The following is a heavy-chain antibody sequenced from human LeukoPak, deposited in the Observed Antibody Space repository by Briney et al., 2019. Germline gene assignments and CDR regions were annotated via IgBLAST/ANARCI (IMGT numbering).Heavy chain of an antibody. CDR2: IYYSGST. Sequence: SSETLSLTCTVSGGSISSSSYYWGWIRQPPGKGLEWIGSIYYSGSTYHNPSLKSRVTISVDTSKNQFSLKLSSVTAADTAVYYCARRALIAVAGTRHFDYWGQGTLVTVSS. CDR3: ARRALIAVAGTRHFDY. D-gene: IGHD6-19*01. CDR1: GGSISSSSYY. V-gene: IGHV4-39*01. J-gene: IGHJ4*02.